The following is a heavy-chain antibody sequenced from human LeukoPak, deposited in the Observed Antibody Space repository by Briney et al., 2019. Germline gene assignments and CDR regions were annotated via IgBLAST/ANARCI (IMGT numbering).Heavy chain of an antibody. D-gene: IGHD6-19*01. J-gene: IGHJ4*02. CDR2: IYYSGST. V-gene: IGHV4-59*08. CDR1: GGSISSYY. CDR3: ARHKIRGRYSSGWYGEFDY. Sequence: SETLSLTCTVSGGSISSYYWSWIRQPPGKGLEWIGYIYYSGSTNHNPSLKSRVTISVDTSKNQFSLKLSSVTAADTAVYYCARHKIRGRYSSGWYGEFDYWGQGTLVTVSS.